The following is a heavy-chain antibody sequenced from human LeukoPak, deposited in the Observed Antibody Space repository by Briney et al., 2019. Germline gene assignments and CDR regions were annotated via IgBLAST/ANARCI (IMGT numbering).Heavy chain of an antibody. CDR1: GGSFSGYY. V-gene: IGHV4-34*01. Sequence: SETLSLTCAVYGGSFSGYYWSWIRQPPGKGLEWIGEINHSGSTQYNPSLKSRVTTSVETSKNQFSLKLSSVTAADTAVYYCARDREVPAVWGQGALVTVSS. CDR3: ARDREVPAV. J-gene: IGHJ4*02. D-gene: IGHD2-2*01. CDR2: INHSGST.